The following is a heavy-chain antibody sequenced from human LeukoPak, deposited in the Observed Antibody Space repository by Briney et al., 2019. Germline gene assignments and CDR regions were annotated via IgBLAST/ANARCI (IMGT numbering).Heavy chain of an antibody. D-gene: IGHD5-12*01. J-gene: IGHJ4*02. V-gene: IGHV4-59*08. CDR1: GGSFSGYY. CDR2: IYYSGST. Sequence: PSETLSLTCAVYGGSFSGYYWSWIRQPPGKGLEWIGYIYYSGSTNYNPSLKSRVTISVDTSKNQFSLKLSSVTAADTAVYYCARHAQAVASIKDWGKGALVTVSS. CDR3: ARHAQAVASIKD.